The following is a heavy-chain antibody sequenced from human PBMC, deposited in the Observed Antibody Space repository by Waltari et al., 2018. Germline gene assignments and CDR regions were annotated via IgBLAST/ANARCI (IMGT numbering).Heavy chain of an antibody. CDR2: INPNSGDT. V-gene: IGHV1-2*06. CDR3: ARDLGSDYGNRDY. J-gene: IGHJ4*02. CDR1: GYTITASY. Sequence: QVHLVQSGAEVKKPGASVQVSCKASGYTITASYISGERRAPGQGLEWMGRINPNSGDTNYAQKFQGRVTLTRDTSINTAYMELSSLKSDDTAVYYCARDLGSDYGNRDYWGQGTLVTVPS. D-gene: IGHD4-17*01.